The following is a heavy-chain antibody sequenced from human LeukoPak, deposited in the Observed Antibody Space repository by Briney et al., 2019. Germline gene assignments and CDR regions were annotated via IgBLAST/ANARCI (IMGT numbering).Heavy chain of an antibody. CDR2: FDPEDGET. Sequence: ASVKVSCKVSGYTLTELSTHWVRQAPGKGLEWMGGFDPEDGETIYAQKFQGRVTMTEDTSTDTAYMELSSLRSEDTAVYYCATEIVGARELLFDYWGQGTLVTVSS. CDR1: GYTLTELS. D-gene: IGHD1-26*01. CDR3: ATEIVGARELLFDY. J-gene: IGHJ4*02. V-gene: IGHV1-24*01.